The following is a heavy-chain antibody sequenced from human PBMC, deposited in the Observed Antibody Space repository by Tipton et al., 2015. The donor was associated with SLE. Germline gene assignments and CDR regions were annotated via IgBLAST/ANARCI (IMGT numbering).Heavy chain of an antibody. V-gene: IGHV3-23*01. CDR1: GFSFRTKA. Sequence: SLRLSCAASGFSFRTKAMTWVRQAPGKGLEWLATVIGSGVSTYYSDSVTGHFTISRDNSMKRLYLQMNNLRPDDTAVYYCAKPVWHHDGSALFESWGLGTLVTVSS. CDR3: AKPVWHHDGSALFES. D-gene: IGHD3-22*01. CDR2: VIGSGVST. J-gene: IGHJ4*02.